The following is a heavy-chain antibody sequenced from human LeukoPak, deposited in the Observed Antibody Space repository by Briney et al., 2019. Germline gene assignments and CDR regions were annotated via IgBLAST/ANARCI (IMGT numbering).Heavy chain of an antibody. CDR1: GFTFDDYA. Sequence: GGSLRLSCAASGFTFDDYAMHWVRQAPGKGLEWVSGISWNSGSIGYADSVKGRFTISRDNAKNSLYLQMNSLRAEDTAVYYCARRNKYDSNGYFDYWGQGTLVTVSS. J-gene: IGHJ4*02. CDR3: ARRNKYDSNGYFDY. V-gene: IGHV3-9*01. CDR2: ISWNSGSI. D-gene: IGHD3-22*01.